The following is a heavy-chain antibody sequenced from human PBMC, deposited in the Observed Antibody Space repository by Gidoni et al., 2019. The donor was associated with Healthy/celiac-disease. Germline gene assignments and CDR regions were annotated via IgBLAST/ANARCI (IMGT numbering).Heavy chain of an antibody. Sequence: EVQLLESGGGLVQPGGSLRLSCAASGFPFSSYDMRWVRQAPGKGLEWVSAISGSGGSTYYADSVKGRFTISRDNSKNTLYLQMNSLRAEDTAVYYCAKGIDYYYYGMDVWGQGTTVTVSS. V-gene: IGHV3-23*01. D-gene: IGHD2-15*01. CDR1: GFPFSSYD. CDR3: AKGIDYYYYGMDV. J-gene: IGHJ6*02. CDR2: ISGSGGST.